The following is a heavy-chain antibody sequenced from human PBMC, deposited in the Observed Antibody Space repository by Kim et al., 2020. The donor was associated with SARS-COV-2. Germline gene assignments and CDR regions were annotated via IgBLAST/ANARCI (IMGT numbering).Heavy chain of an antibody. CDR2: INHSGST. V-gene: IGHV4-34*01. CDR3: ARDLGRSYDSSGYWDNAFDI. Sequence: SETLSLTCTVYGGSFNDYYWSWIRQPPGKGLEWIGEINHSGSTNYNPSLKSRVTMSVDTSKNQFSLKLDSVTAADTAVYYCARDLGRSYDSSGYWDNAFDIWGQGTMVTVSS. D-gene: IGHD3-22*01. CDR1: GGSFNDYY. J-gene: IGHJ3*02.